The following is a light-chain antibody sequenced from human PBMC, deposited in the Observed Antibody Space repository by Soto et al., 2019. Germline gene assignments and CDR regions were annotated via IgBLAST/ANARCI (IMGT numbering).Light chain of an antibody. J-gene: IGLJ1*01. CDR3: QSYASSLSGYV. CDR2: GNS. V-gene: IGLV1-40*01. Sequence: QSVLTQPPSVSGALGQKVTISCTGSSSNIGAGYDVNWYHQLPGTAPKLLIHGNSNRPSGVPDRFSGSKSGTSASLAITGLQAEDEADYFCQSYASSLSGYVFGTGTKLTVL. CDR1: SSNIGAGYD.